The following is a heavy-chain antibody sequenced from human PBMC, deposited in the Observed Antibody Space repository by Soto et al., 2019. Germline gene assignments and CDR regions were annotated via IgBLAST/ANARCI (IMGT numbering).Heavy chain of an antibody. CDR3: ARPRLLYCSSTSCYDAFHI. D-gene: IGHD2-2*01. CDR1: GYSFTSYW. V-gene: IGHV5-51*01. CDR2: IYPGDSDT. Sequence: GESLKISCKGSGYSFTSYWIGWVRQMPGKGLEWMGIIYPGDSDTRYSPSFQGQVTISADKSINTAYLQWSSLKASDTAMYYCARPRLLYCSSTSCYDAFHIWGQGTMVTVSS. J-gene: IGHJ3*02.